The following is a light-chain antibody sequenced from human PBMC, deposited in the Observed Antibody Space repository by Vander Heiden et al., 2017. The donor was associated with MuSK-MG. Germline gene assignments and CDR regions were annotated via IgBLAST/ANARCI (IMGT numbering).Light chain of an antibody. J-gene: IGKJ2*01. CDR2: GAS. Sequence: DIVLTQSPGTLSLFPGERATLYCRASESFSSSYLVWYQQKPGQAPRLLIHGASTRATGIPDRFIGSGSGTDFTLTISRLEPEDFAVYYCQYFSSSPPYTFGQGTKLEIK. CDR1: ESFSSSY. V-gene: IGKV3-20*01. CDR3: QYFSSSPPYT.